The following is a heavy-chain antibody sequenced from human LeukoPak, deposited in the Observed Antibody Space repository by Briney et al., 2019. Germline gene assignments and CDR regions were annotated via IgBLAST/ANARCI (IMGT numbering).Heavy chain of an antibody. CDR1: GGSISGYY. D-gene: IGHD2-8*01. J-gene: IGHJ4*02. V-gene: IGHV4-59*12. CDR3: ARDGTLGYCTNGVCPG. CDR2: IYSSGST. Sequence: SSETLSLTCTVSGGSISGYYWTWIRQPPGKGLEWIGYIYSSGSTNYNPSLKSRVTISVDTSKNQFSLKLSSVTAADTAVYYCARDGTLGYCTNGVCPGWGQGTLVTVSS.